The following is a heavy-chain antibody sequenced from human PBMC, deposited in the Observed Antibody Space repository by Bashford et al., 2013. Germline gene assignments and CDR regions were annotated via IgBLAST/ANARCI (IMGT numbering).Heavy chain of an antibody. CDR3: TRPVYDSSGGTFDY. CDR1: GFTFSGSA. CDR2: IRSKANSYAT. Sequence: GSLRLSCAASGFTFSGSAMHWVRQASGKGLEWVGRIRSKANSYATAYAASVKGRFTISRDDSKNTAYLQMNSLKTEDTAVYYCTRPVYDSSGGTFDYWGQGTLVTVSS. D-gene: IGHD3-22*01. V-gene: IGHV3-73*01. J-gene: IGHJ4*02.